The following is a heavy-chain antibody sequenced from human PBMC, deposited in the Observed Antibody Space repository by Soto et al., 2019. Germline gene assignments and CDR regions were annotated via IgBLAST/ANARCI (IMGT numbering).Heavy chain of an antibody. CDR1: GSTSSRSA. J-gene: IGHJ4*02. D-gene: IGHD1-1*01. CDR2: IIPIIGPA. CDR3: ARGPTSWKIDY. V-gene: IGHV1-69*06. Sequence: QVQLVQSGAEVKKPGSSVKISCKTSGSTSSRSAISWVRQAPGQGLEWMGGIIPIIGPANYALKFQGRVTITADKSTTTAYMELSSLRSEDTAVYYCARGPTSWKIDYWGQGTLVTVSS.